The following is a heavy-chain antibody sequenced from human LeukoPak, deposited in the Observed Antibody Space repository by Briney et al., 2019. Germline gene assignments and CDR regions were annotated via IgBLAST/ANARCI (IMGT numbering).Heavy chain of an antibody. V-gene: IGHV3-23*01. Sequence: GGSLRLSCAASGFTFATYYMTWVRQAPGKGLEWVSTISGSGDITYYADSVRGRFTISRDNSKDTLYLQMNNLRDEDTAVYYCLRWSGFHYWGQGTRVTVSS. J-gene: IGHJ4*02. CDR3: LRWSGFHY. D-gene: IGHD3-3*01. CDR1: GFTFATYY. CDR2: ISGSGDIT.